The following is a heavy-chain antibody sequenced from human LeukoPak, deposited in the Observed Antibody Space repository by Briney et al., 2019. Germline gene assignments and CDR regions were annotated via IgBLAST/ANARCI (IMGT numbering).Heavy chain of an antibody. J-gene: IGHJ4*02. CDR3: TTIVVVVVVAATPDPLTGDY. CDR1: GFTFSNAW. V-gene: IGHV3-15*01. D-gene: IGHD2-15*01. CDR2: IKSKTDGGTT. Sequence: PGGSLRLSCAASGFTFSNAWMSWVRQAPGKGLEWVGRIKSKTDGGTTDYAAPVKGRFTISRDDSKNTLYLQMNSLKTEDTAVYYCTTIVVVVVVAATPDPLTGDYWGQGTLVTVSS.